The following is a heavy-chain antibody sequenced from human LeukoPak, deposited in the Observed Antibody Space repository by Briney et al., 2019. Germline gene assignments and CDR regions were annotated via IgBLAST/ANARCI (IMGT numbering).Heavy chain of an antibody. CDR3: VREYWYYDY. Sequence: ASVKVSCKASGYTFTTYYMHWVRQAPGQGLEWMGWIYPKNGVTNYAQKFQGRVTMTRDTSIGIVYMEMSRLRPDDTAVYYCVREYWYYDYWGQGTLVTVFS. CDR1: GYTFTTYY. D-gene: IGHD1-7*01. V-gene: IGHV1-2*02. J-gene: IGHJ4*02. CDR2: IYPKNGVT.